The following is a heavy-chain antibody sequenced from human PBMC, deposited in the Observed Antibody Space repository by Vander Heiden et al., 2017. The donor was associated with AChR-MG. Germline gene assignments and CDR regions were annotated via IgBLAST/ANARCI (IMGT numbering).Heavy chain of an antibody. CDR1: GGSISSGGYY. V-gene: IGHV4-31*03. J-gene: IGHJ4*02. D-gene: IGHD2-15*01. Sequence: QVQLQESGPGLVKPSQTLSLTCTVSGGSISSGGYYWSWIRQNPGKGLEWIGYIYYSGSTYYNPSRKSRVTISVDTSKNQFSLKLSSVTAADTAVYYCARVGDCSGGSCYLDYWGQGTLVTVSS. CDR2: IYYSGST. CDR3: ARVGDCSGGSCYLDY.